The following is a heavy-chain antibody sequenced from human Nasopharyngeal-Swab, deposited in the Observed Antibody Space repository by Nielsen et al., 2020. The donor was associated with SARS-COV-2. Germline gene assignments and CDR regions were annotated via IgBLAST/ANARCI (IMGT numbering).Heavy chain of an antibody. CDR3: SRVLGGNSYYFHMDV. CDR1: GYTFTDNY. Sequence: SVKVSCKASGYTFTDNYIYWVRQAPGQGLEWLGMINPNYGSTAYEQKFQGRVTMSTDTSRSTVYMELRSLRSEDTAVYYCSRVLGGNSYYFHMDVWGKGTSVTVSS. D-gene: IGHD1-1*01. V-gene: IGHV1-46*01. CDR2: INPNYGST. J-gene: IGHJ6*03.